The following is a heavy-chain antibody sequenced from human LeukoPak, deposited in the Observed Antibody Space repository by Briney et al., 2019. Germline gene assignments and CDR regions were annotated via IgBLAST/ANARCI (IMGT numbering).Heavy chain of an antibody. CDR3: AKERGPVGATTADY. J-gene: IGHJ4*02. CDR2: ISGSGGST. CDR1: GFTFSSYA. V-gene: IGHV3-23*01. D-gene: IGHD1-26*01. Sequence: GGSLRLSCAASGFTFSSYAMRWVRQAPGKGLEWVSAISGSGGSTYYADSVKGRFTISRDNSKNTLYLQMNSLRAEDTAVYYCAKERGPVGATTADYWGQGTLVTVSS.